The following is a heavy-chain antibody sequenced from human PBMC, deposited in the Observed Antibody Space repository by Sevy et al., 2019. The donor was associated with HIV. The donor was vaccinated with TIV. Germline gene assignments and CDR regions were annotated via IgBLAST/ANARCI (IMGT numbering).Heavy chain of an antibody. D-gene: IGHD1-26*01. Sequence: GGSLRLSCAASGFTFRTYAFHWVRQAPGRGLEWVGLISSNGDNAFYANSVRGRFTISRDNSMSTLYLEMNNLTPDDTAVYYCARGPEWELTSFLSHWGQGTLVTVFS. J-gene: IGHJ4*02. CDR2: ISSNGDNA. V-gene: IGHV3-30-3*01. CDR1: GFTFRTYA. CDR3: ARGPEWELTSFLSH.